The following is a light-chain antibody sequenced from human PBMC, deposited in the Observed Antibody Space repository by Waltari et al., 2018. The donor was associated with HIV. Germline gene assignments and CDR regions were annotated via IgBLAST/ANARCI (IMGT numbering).Light chain of an antibody. J-gene: IGKJ3*01. CDR3: QQSYSTREFT. CDR1: QSISNY. V-gene: IGKV1-39*01. Sequence: DIQMTQSPSSLSASVGDSVTITCRASQSISNYLNWYQQKPGKAPKLLIYAASSLQSGVPSRFSGSGSGTDFTLTISSLQPEDFATYYCQQSYSTREFTFGPGTKVDIK. CDR2: AAS.